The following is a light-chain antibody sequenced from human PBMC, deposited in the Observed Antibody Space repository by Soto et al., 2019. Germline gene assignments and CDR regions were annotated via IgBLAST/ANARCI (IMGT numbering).Light chain of an antibody. J-gene: IGKJ1*01. CDR1: QSLTMW. V-gene: IGKV1-5*03. CDR3: QHCTDYSCT. Sequence: DIHMTQSPSTLSASVGDRVTITCRASQSLTMWLHWYQQKPGKAPKLLIYNTSSLESGVPSRFSGSGSGTAFTLTINSLQPDDFATYYCQHCTDYSCTFGQGTKVEGK. CDR2: NTS.